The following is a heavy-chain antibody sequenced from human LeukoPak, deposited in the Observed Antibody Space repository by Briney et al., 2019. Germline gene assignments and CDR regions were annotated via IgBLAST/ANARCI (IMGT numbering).Heavy chain of an antibody. D-gene: IGHD3-22*01. J-gene: IGHJ3*02. CDR2: IYYSGST. CDR3: ARVYYYDSSGSPPYFDI. CDR1: GGSISSGGYY. V-gene: IGHV4-31*03. Sequence: PSQTLSLTCTVSGGSISSGGYYWSWIRQHPGKGLEWIGYIYYSGSTYYNPSLKSRVTISVDTPKNQFSLKLSSVTAADTAVYYCARVYYYDSSGSPPYFDIWGQGTMVTVSS.